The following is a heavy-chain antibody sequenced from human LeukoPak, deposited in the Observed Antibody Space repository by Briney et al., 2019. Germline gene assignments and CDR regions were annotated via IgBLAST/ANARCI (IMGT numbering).Heavy chain of an antibody. V-gene: IGHV3-30-3*01. CDR3: ARTLVVVMYYGMDV. CDR2: ISYDGSNK. J-gene: IGHJ6*02. CDR1: GFTFSSYA. D-gene: IGHD3-22*01. Sequence: QPGRSLRLSCAASGFTFSSYAMHWVRQAPGKGLEWVAVISYDGSNKYYADSVKGRFTISRDNSKNTLYLQMNSLRAEDTAVYYCARTLVVVMYYGMDVRGQGTTVTVSS.